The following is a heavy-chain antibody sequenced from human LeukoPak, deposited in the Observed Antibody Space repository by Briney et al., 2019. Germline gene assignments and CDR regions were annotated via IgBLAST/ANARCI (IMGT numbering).Heavy chain of an antibody. CDR3: ARDTSSGSGNQISWYFDL. Sequence: SGTLSLTCAVSGDSISSSNWWNWVRQPPGKGLEWIAEISHSGDANYNPSLKSRVTISVDKSKNQFSLNLRSLTAADTAVYYCARDTSSGSGNQISWYFDLWGRGTLVAVSS. J-gene: IGHJ2*01. D-gene: IGHD3-10*01. CDR1: GDSISSSNW. CDR2: ISHSGDA. V-gene: IGHV4-4*02.